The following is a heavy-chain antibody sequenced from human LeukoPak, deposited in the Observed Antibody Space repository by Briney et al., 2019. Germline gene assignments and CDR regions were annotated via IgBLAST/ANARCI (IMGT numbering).Heavy chain of an antibody. CDR2: IRYGGSNK. D-gene: IGHD6-13*01. J-gene: IGHJ4*02. V-gene: IGHV3-30*02. CDR3: ARFAPGHDVGRGYFDY. CDR1: GFTFSSYG. Sequence: PRGSLRLSCAASGFTFSSYGMHWVRQAPGKGLEWVAFIRYGGSNKYYADSVKGRFNISRDHAKNSLYLQMNSLRAVDTPEYYCARFAPGHDVGRGYFDYWGQGTLVTVSS.